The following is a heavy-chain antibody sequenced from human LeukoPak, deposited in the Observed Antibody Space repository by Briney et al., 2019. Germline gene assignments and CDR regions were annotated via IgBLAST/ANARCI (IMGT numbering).Heavy chain of an antibody. Sequence: GGSLSLSCAASGFPFSSYWMSWVRQAPGKGLEWVANIKQDGSEKYYVASVKGRFTISRDNAKNSLYLQMNSLRAEDTAVYYCARERRIVVVPAARAGNYYYYYGMDVWGQGTTVTVSS. CDR2: IKQDGSEK. CDR3: ARERRIVVVPAARAGNYYYYYGMDV. V-gene: IGHV3-7*03. D-gene: IGHD2-2*01. CDR1: GFPFSSYW. J-gene: IGHJ6*02.